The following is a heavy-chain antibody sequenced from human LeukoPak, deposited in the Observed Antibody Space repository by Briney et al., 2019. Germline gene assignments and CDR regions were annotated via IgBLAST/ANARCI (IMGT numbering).Heavy chain of an antibody. Sequence: GGSLRLSCVASRFTFSSYGMHWVRQAPGKGLEWVAFIRYDGSNKYYADCVKGRFTISRDNSKNTLYLQMNSLRAEDTAVYYCAKGVLDYYYYYGMDVWGQGTTVTVSS. CDR3: AKGVLDYYYYYGMDV. CDR1: RFTFSSYG. CDR2: IRYDGSNK. V-gene: IGHV3-30*02. J-gene: IGHJ6*02.